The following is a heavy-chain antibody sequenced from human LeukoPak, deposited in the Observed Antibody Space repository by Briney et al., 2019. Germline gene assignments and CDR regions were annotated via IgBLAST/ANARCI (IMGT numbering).Heavy chain of an antibody. Sequence: PGGSLRLSCAASGFTFSSYAMHWVRQAPGKGLEWVAVISYDGSNKYYADSVKGRFTISRDNSKSTLYLQMNSLRAEDTAVYYCARDGAYCSGGSCYPYYMDVWGKGTTVTVSS. J-gene: IGHJ6*03. V-gene: IGHV3-30*04. D-gene: IGHD2-15*01. CDR3: ARDGAYCSGGSCYPYYMDV. CDR1: GFTFSSYA. CDR2: ISYDGSNK.